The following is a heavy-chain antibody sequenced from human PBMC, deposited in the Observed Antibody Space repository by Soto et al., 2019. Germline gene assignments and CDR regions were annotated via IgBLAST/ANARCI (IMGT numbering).Heavy chain of an antibody. CDR2: IYYSGST. CDR3: ARDKITGLFDY. V-gene: IGHV4-39*02. Sequence: SETLSLTCTVSGGSVSSSSYYWGWIRQPPGKGLGWIGSIYYSGSTYYNPSLKSRVTISVDTSKNQFSLKLSSVTAADTAVYYCARDKITGLFDYWGQGTLVTVSS. CDR1: GGSVSSSSYY. D-gene: IGHD2-8*02. J-gene: IGHJ4*02.